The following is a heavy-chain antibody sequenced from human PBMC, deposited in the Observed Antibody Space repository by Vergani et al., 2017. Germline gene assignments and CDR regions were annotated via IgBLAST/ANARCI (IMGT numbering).Heavy chain of an antibody. CDR2: IGKDGINT. V-gene: IGHV3-30*02. Sequence: QVQLVESAGGVVQPGGSLSLPCAAPGFTFGNFGMPWIRQAPGKGLEGLAYIGKDGINTRYRDAVKGRFTVSRDNSKDILYLQMDSLRSEDTALYYCAKYLRDSTDGLPDSWGPGTLVIVSS. CDR1: GFTFGNFG. CDR3: AKYLRDSTDGLPDS. J-gene: IGHJ4*02. D-gene: IGHD2-21*02.